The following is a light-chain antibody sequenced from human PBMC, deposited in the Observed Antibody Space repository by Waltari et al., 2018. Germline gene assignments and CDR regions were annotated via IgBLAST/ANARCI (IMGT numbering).Light chain of an antibody. CDR2: GTS. J-gene: IGLJ2*01. V-gene: IGLV1-40*01. CDR3: QSYDSSLSGWV. CDR1: TSNIGAGYD. Sequence: QSVLTQPPSVSGAPGQRGTLSCTGSTSNIGAGYDVHCYQHLPGTAPKLLIYGTSNRPSGVPDRFSGSKSGTSASLAITGLQAEDEADYYCQSYDSSLSGWVFGGGTKLTVL.